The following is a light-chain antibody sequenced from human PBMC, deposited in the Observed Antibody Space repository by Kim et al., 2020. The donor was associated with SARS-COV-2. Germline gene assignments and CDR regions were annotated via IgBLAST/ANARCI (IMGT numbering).Light chain of an antibody. CDR1: QSVSSN. CDR3: QHYNNWLRT. CDR2: GAS. V-gene: IGKV3-15*01. J-gene: IGKJ1*01. Sequence: LAPGERATHSGRATQSVSSNLAWYQQKPGRAPRRLIYGASTRATGIPARFSGSGSGTEFTVTISSLQSEDFTVYYCQHYNNWLRTFGKGTKVDIK.